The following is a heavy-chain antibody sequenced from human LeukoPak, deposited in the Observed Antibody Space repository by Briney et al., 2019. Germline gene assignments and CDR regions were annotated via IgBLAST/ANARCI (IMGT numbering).Heavy chain of an antibody. CDR2: ITYSGSI. CDR3: ARDLMT. CDR1: GGSFSGKY. Sequence: PSETLSLTCAVSGGSFSGKYWTWICQPPGKGLEWIGEITYSGSIYYNPSLKSRVTISVDTSKNQFSLKLNSVTAADTAVYYCARDLMTWGQGTLATVSS. V-gene: IGHV4-34*01. J-gene: IGHJ4*02.